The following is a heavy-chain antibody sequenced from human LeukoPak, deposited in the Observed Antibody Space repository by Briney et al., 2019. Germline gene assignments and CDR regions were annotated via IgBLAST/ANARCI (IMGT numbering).Heavy chain of an antibody. CDR1: GYTFTGYY. J-gene: IGHJ6*03. CDR2: INPNSGGT. Sequence: ASVKVSCKASGYTFTGYYMHWVRQAPGQGLEWMGWINPNSGGTNYAQKFQGRVTMTRDTSISTAYMELSRLRSDDTAVYYFARDQWAPGYYYMDVWGKGTTVTVSS. CDR3: ARDQWAPGYYYMDV. V-gene: IGHV1-2*02. D-gene: IGHD2-8*01.